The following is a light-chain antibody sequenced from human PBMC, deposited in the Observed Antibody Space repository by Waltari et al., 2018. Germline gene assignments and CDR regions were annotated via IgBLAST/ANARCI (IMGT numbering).Light chain of an antibody. CDR3: QQSYSTPPIT. V-gene: IGKV1-39*01. CDR2: AAS. J-gene: IGKJ5*01. CDR1: QSISSY. Sequence: DIQMTQSPSSLSASVGDRVTITCRASQSISSYLNGYQQKPGKAPKLLIYAASRLQSGVPARVSGSGSGTEFTLTISSLQPEDFATYYCQQSYSTPPITFGQGTRLEIK.